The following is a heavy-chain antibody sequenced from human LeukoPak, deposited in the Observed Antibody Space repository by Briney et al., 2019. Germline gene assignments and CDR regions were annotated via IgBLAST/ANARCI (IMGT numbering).Heavy chain of an antibody. Sequence: SETLSLTCAVYGGSFSGYYWSWIRQPPGKGLEWIGEIDHSGSTNYNPSLKSRVTISVDTSKNQFSLKLSSVTAADTAVYYCARKTMRVVVNWFDPWGQGTLVTVSS. CDR3: ARKTMRVVVNWFDP. CDR2: IDHSGST. D-gene: IGHD3-22*01. CDR1: GGSFSGYY. V-gene: IGHV4-34*01. J-gene: IGHJ5*02.